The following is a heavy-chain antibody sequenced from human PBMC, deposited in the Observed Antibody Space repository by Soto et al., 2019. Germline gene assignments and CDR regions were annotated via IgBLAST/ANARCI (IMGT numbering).Heavy chain of an antibody. CDR1: GFTFDYYW. V-gene: IGHV3-74*01. Sequence: EVQLVESGGGLVQPGESLRLSCAASGFTFDYYWMHWVRQAPGKGLVWVSRIYSDGTSTTYADSVKGRFTISRDNDKNTVCLKMNSLRADDTAVYYCARGDRGDFDLWGQGTVVTVSS. CDR2: IYSDGTST. CDR3: ARGDRGDFDL. J-gene: IGHJ3*01. D-gene: IGHD3-16*01.